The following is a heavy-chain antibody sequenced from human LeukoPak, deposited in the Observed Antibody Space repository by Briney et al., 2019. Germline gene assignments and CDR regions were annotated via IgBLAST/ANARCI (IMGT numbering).Heavy chain of an antibody. CDR3: ASPLSYYDSSGYDY. CDR1: GYTFTGYY. CDR2: INPNSGGT. V-gene: IGHV1-2*02. J-gene: IGHJ4*02. D-gene: IGHD3-22*01. Sequence: ASVKVSCKASGYTFTGYYMHWVRQAPGQGLEWMGWINPNSGGTNYAQKFQGRVTMTRVTSISTAYMELSRLRSDDTAVYYCASPLSYYDSSGYDYWGQGTLVTVSS.